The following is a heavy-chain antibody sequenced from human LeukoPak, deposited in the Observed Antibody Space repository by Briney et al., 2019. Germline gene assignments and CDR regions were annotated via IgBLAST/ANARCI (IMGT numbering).Heavy chain of an antibody. D-gene: IGHD3-10*01. CDR3: ARHSISMVRGVITEYNWFDP. CDR2: ISSSGSTI. Sequence: GGSLRLSCAASGFTFSSYEMNWVRQAPGKGLEWVSYISSSGSTIYYADSVKGRFTISRDNAKNSLYLQMNTLRAEDTAVYYCARHSISMVRGVITEYNWFDPWGQGTLVTVSS. V-gene: IGHV3-48*03. CDR1: GFTFSSYE. J-gene: IGHJ5*02.